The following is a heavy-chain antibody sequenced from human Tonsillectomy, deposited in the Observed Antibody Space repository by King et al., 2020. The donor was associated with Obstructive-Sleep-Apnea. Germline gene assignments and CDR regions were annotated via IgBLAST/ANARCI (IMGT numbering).Heavy chain of an antibody. V-gene: IGHV3-9*01. D-gene: IGHD6-13*01. CDR1: GFTFDDYA. J-gene: IGHJ3*02. CDR2: ISWHSGSK. Sequence: DVQLVESGGGLVQPGRSLRLSCAASGFTFDDYAMHWVRQAPGKGLEWVSGISWHSGSKVYADSVKGRFTISRDNAKNSLYLQMNSLRAEDTALYYCAKDIRTGSSTPGAFDIWGKGTMLIVSS. CDR3: AKDIRTGSSTPGAFDI.